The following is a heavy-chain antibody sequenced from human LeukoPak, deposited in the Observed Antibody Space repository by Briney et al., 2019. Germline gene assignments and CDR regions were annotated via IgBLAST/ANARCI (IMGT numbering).Heavy chain of an antibody. V-gene: IGHV5-10-1*01. Sequence: GRIDPSDSYTNYSPSFQGHVTISADKSISTAYLQWSSPKASDTAMYYCASYDFWSGYESAFDIWGQGTMVTVSS. CDR2: IDPSDSYT. CDR3: ASYDFWSGYESAFDI. D-gene: IGHD3-3*01. J-gene: IGHJ3*02.